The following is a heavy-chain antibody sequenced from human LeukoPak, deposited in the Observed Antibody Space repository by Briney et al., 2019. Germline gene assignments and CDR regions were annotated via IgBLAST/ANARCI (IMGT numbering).Heavy chain of an antibody. Sequence: PGGSLRLSCAASEFTFSSYAMSWVRQAPGKGLEWVSYISSSGSTIYYADSVKGRFTISRDNAKNSLYLQMNSLRAEDTAVYYCAREGGVPAAIRGAPYYYYYYGMDVWGQGTTVTVSS. V-gene: IGHV3-48*04. CDR3: AREGGVPAAIRGAPYYYYYYGMDV. D-gene: IGHD2-2*02. CDR1: EFTFSSYA. CDR2: ISSSGSTI. J-gene: IGHJ6*02.